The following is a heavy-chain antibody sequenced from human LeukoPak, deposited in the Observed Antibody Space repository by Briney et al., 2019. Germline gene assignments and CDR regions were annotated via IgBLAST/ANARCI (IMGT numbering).Heavy chain of an antibody. CDR3: AKSPSNVLRYFVVY. D-gene: IGHD3-9*01. CDR1: GFTLSSYA. Sequence: GGSLRLSCAASGFTLSSYAMRWVRQAPGKGLEWVSAISGSGGSTYYADSVKGRFTISRDNSNNTLFLQMNSLRPEDTAVYYCAKSPSNVLRYFVVYWGQGALVTVSS. CDR2: ISGSGGST. V-gene: IGHV3-23*01. J-gene: IGHJ4*02.